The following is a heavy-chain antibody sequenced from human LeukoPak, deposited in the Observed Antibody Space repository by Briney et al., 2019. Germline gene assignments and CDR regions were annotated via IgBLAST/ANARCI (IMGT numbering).Heavy chain of an antibody. J-gene: IGHJ6*02. Sequence: SGGSLRLSCAASRFTFSSYPMSWVRQSPGKGLEWVSSVTPSGGSTYYADSVKGRFTISRDNSENTLYLQMNSLRAEDTAVYYCAKAKTALIHYYYGMDVWGQGTTVTVSS. D-gene: IGHD2/OR15-2a*01. CDR2: VTPSGGST. CDR1: RFTFSSYP. V-gene: IGHV3-23*01. CDR3: AKAKTALIHYYYGMDV.